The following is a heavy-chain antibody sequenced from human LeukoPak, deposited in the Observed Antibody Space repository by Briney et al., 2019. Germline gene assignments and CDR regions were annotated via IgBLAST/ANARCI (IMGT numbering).Heavy chain of an antibody. J-gene: IGHJ4*01. CDR2: ISYDGSNK. D-gene: IGHD6-19*01. Sequence: GGSLRLSCAASGFTFSGYGVHWVRRAPGKGLEWVAVISYDGSNKYYADSVKGRFTISRDNSKNTLYLQMNSLRAEDTAVYYCAKVGGGVAGHFDYWGHGTLVTVSS. CDR1: GFTFSGYG. V-gene: IGHV3-30*18. CDR3: AKVGGGVAGHFDY.